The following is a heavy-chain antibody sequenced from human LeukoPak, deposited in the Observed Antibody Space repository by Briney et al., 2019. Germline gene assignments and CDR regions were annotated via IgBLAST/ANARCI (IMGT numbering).Heavy chain of an antibody. CDR2: ISGSGGSR. CDR3: AKDVKGSYGMDV. V-gene: IGHV3-23*01. Sequence: GGSLRLSCADSGFTFSSYAMNWVRQAPXXXLEWVSGISGSGGSRYYADSVKGRFTISRDYSKNTLYLQMNSLRADDTAVYYCAKDVKGSYGMDVWGQGTTVTVSS. J-gene: IGHJ6*02. CDR1: GFTFSSYA.